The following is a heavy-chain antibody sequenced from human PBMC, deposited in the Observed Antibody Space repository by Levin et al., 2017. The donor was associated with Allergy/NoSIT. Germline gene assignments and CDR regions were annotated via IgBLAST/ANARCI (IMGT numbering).Heavy chain of an antibody. CDR3: ASKQQLVYDYYGMDV. CDR2: ISSSSSYI. Sequence: GESLKISCAASGFTFSSYSMNWVRQAPGKGLEWVSSISSSSSYIYYADSVKGRFTISRDNAKNSLYLQMNSLRAEDTAVYYCASKQQLVYDYYGMDVWGQGTTVTVSS. V-gene: IGHV3-21*01. J-gene: IGHJ6*02. CDR1: GFTFSSYS. D-gene: IGHD6-13*01.